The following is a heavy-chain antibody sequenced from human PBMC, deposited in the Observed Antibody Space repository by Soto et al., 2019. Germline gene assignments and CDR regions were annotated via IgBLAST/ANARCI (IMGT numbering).Heavy chain of an antibody. V-gene: IGHV1-69*05. Sequence: QVQLVQPGPEVTKPGSSVKVSCKASGGSFSNSGISWVRQAPGQGLQWIGGIIPLFGKSDYRQEFQGRVTLTTDESKTTAYMELSSLRSEDSATYYCAKDRACDMSLWGQGTLVTVSS. D-gene: IGHD2-15*01. J-gene: IGHJ4*02. CDR1: GGSFSNSG. CDR2: IIPLFGKS. CDR3: AKDRACDMSL.